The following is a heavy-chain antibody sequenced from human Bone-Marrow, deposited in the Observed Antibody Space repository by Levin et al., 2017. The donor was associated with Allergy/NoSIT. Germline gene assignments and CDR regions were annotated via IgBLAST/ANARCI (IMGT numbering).Heavy chain of an antibody. CDR1: GGSISSYY. J-gene: IGHJ5*02. CDR2: IYYSGST. Sequence: SETLSLTCTVAGGSISSYYWSWIRQPPGKGLEWIGYIYYSGSTNSGSTSYSPSLQSRVTISVDTSKNQFSLKLSSMTAADTAVYYCARGEWVSSSRENWFDPWGQGTLVTVSS. D-gene: IGHD6-13*01. V-gene: IGHV4-59*01. CDR3: ARGEWVSSSRENWFDP.